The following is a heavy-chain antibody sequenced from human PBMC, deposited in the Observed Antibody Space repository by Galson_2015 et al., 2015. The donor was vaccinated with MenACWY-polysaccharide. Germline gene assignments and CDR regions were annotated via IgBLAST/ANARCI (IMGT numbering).Heavy chain of an antibody. CDR2: INKSGTT. CDR3: ARLRGSMAAHNWIDP. D-gene: IGHD6-6*01. V-gene: IGHV4-59*01. Sequence: ETLSLPCTVSGGSLNTYYWAWIRQSPGKGLEWIGHINKSGTTAYNSSLKTRVTMSADTSRNQFSLTLTSVTAADTAIYYCARLRGSMAAHNWIDPWGQGILVTVSP. J-gene: IGHJ5*02. CDR1: GGSLNTYY.